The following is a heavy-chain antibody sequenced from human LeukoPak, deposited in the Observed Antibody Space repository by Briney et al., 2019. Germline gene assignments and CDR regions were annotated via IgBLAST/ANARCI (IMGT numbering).Heavy chain of an antibody. J-gene: IGHJ3*01. V-gene: IGHV4-34*01. CDR1: GGSFSGYY. D-gene: IGHD3-22*01. CDR3: ARGDSSGYRF. CDR2: INHSGTT. Sequence: SETLSLTCAVYGGSFSGYYWSWIRQPPGKGLEWIGEINHSGTTNYNPSLKSRVTISVDTSKNQFSLKLSSVTAADTAVYYCARGDSSGYRFWGQGTMVTVSS.